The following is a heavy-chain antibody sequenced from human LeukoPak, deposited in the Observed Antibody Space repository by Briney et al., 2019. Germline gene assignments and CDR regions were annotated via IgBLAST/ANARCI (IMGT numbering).Heavy chain of an antibody. V-gene: IGHV4-38-2*02. D-gene: IGHD2-2*01. CDR3: ARAPKGCSSTSCYGGHMDV. J-gene: IGHJ6*03. CDR2: IYHSGNT. CDR1: GYSISSGYY. Sequence: SETLSLTCTVSGYSISSGYYWGWIRQPPGKGLEWIGSIYHSGNTYYNPSLKSRVTISVDKSKNQFSLKLSSVTAADTAVYYCARAPKGCSSTSCYGGHMDVWGKGTTVTVSS.